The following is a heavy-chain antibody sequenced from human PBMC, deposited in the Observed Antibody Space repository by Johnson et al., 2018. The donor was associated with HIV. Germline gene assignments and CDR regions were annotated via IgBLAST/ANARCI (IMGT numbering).Heavy chain of an antibody. J-gene: IGHJ3*02. D-gene: IGHD4-23*01. CDR3: VREIQSYGGNFGGAVDI. Sequence: VQLVESGGGSVQPGWSLRLSCVTSGFTFSNYWMHCVRQGPGKGLVWVSRINSDGTGTSYADSVKGRFTVSRDNAKNTLYLQMNSLRAEDTAVYYCVREIQSYGGNFGGAVDIWGQGTMVTVSS. CDR2: INSDGTGT. CDR1: GFTFSNYW. V-gene: IGHV3-74*01.